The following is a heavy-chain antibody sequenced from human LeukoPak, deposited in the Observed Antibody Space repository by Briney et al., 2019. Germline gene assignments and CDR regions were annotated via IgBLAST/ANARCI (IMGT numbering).Heavy chain of an antibody. CDR1: GFTFNNYG. CDR2: IRYDGSNT. J-gene: IGHJ4*02. V-gene: IGHV3-30*02. Sequence: PGGSLRLSCAASGFTFNNYGMHWVRQAPGKGLEWVAFIRYDGSNTYYADSVKGRFTISRDNSKNTLYLQMNSLRAEDTAVYYCARAGYTIFGPVKAGFDYLGQGTLVTVSS. CDR3: ARAGYTIFGPVKAGFDY. D-gene: IGHD3-3*01.